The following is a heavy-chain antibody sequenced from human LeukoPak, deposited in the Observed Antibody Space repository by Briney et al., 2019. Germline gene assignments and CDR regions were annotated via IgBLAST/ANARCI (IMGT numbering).Heavy chain of an antibody. D-gene: IGHD2-8*01. V-gene: IGHV3-11*01. Sequence: GGSLRLSCAASGFTFSDYYMSWIRQAPGKGLEWVSYISTSGNSIYYADSVKGRFTISRDNAENSLYLQMNSLRAEDTAVYYCARKTMVYAPSDYWGQGTLVTVSS. J-gene: IGHJ4*02. CDR1: GFTFSDYY. CDR2: ISTSGNSI. CDR3: ARKTMVYAPSDY.